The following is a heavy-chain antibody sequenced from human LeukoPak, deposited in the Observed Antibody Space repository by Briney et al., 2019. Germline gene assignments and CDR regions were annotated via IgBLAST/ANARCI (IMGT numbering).Heavy chain of an antibody. J-gene: IGHJ4*02. CDR2: IYHSGST. CDR3: ARSSGQLAGAETYYFDY. Sequence: SETLSLTCTVSDYSINSGYYWDWIRQPPGKGLEWIGSIYHSGSTYYNPSLKSRVTISVDTSKHQFSLRLSSVTAADTAVYYCARSSGQLAGAETYYFDYWGQGTLVTVSS. CDR1: DYSINSGYY. D-gene: IGHD6-6*01. V-gene: IGHV4-38-2*02.